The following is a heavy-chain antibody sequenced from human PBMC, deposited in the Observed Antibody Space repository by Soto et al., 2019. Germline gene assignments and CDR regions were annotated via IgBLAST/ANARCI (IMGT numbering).Heavy chain of an antibody. J-gene: IGHJ4*02. CDR1: GFTFSSYA. D-gene: IGHD3-16*01. Sequence: GGSLRLSCAASGFTFSSYAMSWVRQAPGKGLEWVSAISGSGGSTYYADSVKGRFTISRDNSRNTLYLQMNSLRAEDTAVYYCAKDISQYDYIWGSYGYFDYWGQGTLVTVSS. CDR2: ISGSGGST. V-gene: IGHV3-23*01. CDR3: AKDISQYDYIWGSYGYFDY.